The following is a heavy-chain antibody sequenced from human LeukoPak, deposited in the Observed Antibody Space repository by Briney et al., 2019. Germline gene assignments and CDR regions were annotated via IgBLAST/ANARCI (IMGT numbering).Heavy chain of an antibody. J-gene: IGHJ4*02. CDR1: GYTFTSYA. CDR3: AREIEGSSSWPFDY. Sequence: ASVKVSCKASGYTFTSYAMNWVRQAPGQGPEWMGWINTNTGNPTYAQGFTGRFVFSLDTSVSTAYLQISSLKAEDTAVYYCAREIEGSSSWPFDYWGQGTLVTVSS. D-gene: IGHD6-13*01. V-gene: IGHV7-4-1*02. CDR2: INTNTGNP.